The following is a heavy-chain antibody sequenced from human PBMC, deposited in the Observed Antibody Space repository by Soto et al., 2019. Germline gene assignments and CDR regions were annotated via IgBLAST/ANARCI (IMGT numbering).Heavy chain of an antibody. Sequence: ASETLSLTCTVSGGSISSSSYYWGWIRQPPGKGLEWIGSIYYSGSTYYNPSLKSRVTISVDTSKNQFSLKLSSVTAADTAVYYCARHMTGTTFRYYYYYMDVWGKGTTVTVSS. CDR1: GGSISSSSYY. CDR3: ARHMTGTTFRYYYYYMDV. CDR2: IYYSGST. J-gene: IGHJ6*03. D-gene: IGHD1-7*01. V-gene: IGHV4-39*01.